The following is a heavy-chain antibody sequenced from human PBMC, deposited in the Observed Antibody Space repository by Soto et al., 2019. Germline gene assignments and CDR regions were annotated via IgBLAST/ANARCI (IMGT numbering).Heavy chain of an antibody. D-gene: IGHD1-26*01. Sequence: SVKVSCKASGGTFSRYGFIWVRQVPGQGLEWMGGIIPVPGTANYAVKFQGRVTITVDRVTSTGYMELNSLRSEDTDVYFCASTGEAPEGDESGRGDAFDIWGQGKKVTVAS. CDR2: IIPVPGTA. CDR1: GGTFSRYG. V-gene: IGHV1-69*10. CDR3: ASTGEAPEGDESGRGDAFDI. J-gene: IGHJ3*02.